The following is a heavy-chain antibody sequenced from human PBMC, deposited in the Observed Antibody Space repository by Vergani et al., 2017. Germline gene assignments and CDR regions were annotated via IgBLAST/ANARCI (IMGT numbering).Heavy chain of an antibody. D-gene: IGHD3-16*02. CDR3: ARDIGGSMITFGGVIVYMNAFDI. CDR2: INPSGGST. J-gene: IGHJ3*02. CDR1: GYTFTSYY. Sequence: QVQLVQSGAEVKKPGASVKVSCKASGYTFTSYYMHWVRQAPGQGLEWMGIINPSGGSTSYAQKFQGRVTMTRDTSTSTVYMELSSLRSEDTAVYYCARDIGGSMITFGGVIVYMNAFDIWGQGTMVTVSS. V-gene: IGHV1-46*01.